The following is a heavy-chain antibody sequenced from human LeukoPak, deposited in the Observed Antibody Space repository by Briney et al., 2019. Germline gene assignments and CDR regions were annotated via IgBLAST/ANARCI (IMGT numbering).Heavy chain of an antibody. CDR1: GYTFTSYG. J-gene: IGHJ4*02. D-gene: IGHD5-18*01. CDR3: AGRDLSGYSYGLNY. Sequence: ASVKASCTASGYTFTSYGVSWVRQAPGQGLEWMGWISAYNGNTNYAQKLQGRVTMTTDTSTSTAYMELRSLRSDDTAVYYCAGRDLSGYSYGLNYWGQGTLVTVSS. CDR2: ISAYNGNT. V-gene: IGHV1-18*01.